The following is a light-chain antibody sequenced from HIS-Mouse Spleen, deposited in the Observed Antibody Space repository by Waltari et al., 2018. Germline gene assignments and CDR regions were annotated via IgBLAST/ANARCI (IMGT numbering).Light chain of an antibody. CDR3: QQYNNWPPLT. CDR1: QSVSSN. J-gene: IGKJ4*01. Sequence: EIVMTQSPATLSVSPGERATLSCRASQSVSSNLAWYQQKPGHAPRLLIYGASTRATGIPARFSGSGSGTEFTLTISSLQSEDFAVYYCQQYNNWPPLTFGRGTKVEIK. V-gene: IGKV3-15*01. CDR2: GAS.